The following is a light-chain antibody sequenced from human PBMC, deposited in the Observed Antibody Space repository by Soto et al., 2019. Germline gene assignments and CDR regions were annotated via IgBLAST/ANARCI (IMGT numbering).Light chain of an antibody. CDR2: ANN. J-gene: IGLJ1*01. CDR1: SSNIGAGYD. CDR3: QSYDSSLSAF. V-gene: IGLV1-40*01. Sequence: QTVVTQPPSVSGAPGQRVTISCTGSSSNIGAGYDVHWYQQLPGTAPKLLIYANNNRPSGVPDRFSGSKSGTSASLAITGLQAEDEADYYCQSYDSSLSAFFGTGTKLTVL.